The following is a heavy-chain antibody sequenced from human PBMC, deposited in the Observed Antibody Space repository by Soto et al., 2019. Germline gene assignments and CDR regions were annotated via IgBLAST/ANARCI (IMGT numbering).Heavy chain of an antibody. V-gene: IGHV1-18*01. CDR1: GYTFTSYG. D-gene: IGHD3-10*01. CDR3: ARDQRTMVRGVIKSYYYYYGMDV. Sequence: GASVKVSCKASGYTFTSYGIIWVRQAPGQGLEWMGWISAYNGNTNYAQKLQGRVTMTTDTSTSTAYMELRSLRSDDTAVYYCARDQRTMVRGVIKSYYYYYGMDVWGQGTTVTVS. J-gene: IGHJ6*02. CDR2: ISAYNGNT.